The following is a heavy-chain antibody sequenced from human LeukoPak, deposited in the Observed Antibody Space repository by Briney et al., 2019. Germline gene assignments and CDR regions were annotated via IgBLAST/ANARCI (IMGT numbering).Heavy chain of an antibody. CDR2: IYYSGST. V-gene: IGHV4-39*07. CDR3: ARDQSSAAAVSDY. D-gene: IGHD6-13*01. CDR1: GSSISSSSYY. Sequence: PSETLSLTCTVSGSSISSSSYYWGWIRQPPGKGLEWIGSIYYSGSTNYNPSLKSRVTMSVDTSKNQFSLKLSSVTAADTAVYYCARDQSSAAAVSDYWGQGTLVTVSS. J-gene: IGHJ4*02.